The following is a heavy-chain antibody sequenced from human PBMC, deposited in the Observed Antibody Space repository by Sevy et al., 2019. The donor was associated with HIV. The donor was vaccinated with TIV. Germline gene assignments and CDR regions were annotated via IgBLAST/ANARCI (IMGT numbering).Heavy chain of an antibody. V-gene: IGHV3-13*01. D-gene: IGHD3-10*01. J-gene: IGHJ6*02. CDR3: AREGGGYVRGYYGMDV. CDR1: GFTFSSYD. CDR2: IGTAGDT. Sequence: GGSLRLSCAASGFTFSSYDMHWVRQATGKGLEWVSAIGTAGDTYYPGSVKGRFTISRENAKNSLYLQMNSLRAGDTAVYYCAREGGGYVRGYYGMDVWGQGTLVTVSS.